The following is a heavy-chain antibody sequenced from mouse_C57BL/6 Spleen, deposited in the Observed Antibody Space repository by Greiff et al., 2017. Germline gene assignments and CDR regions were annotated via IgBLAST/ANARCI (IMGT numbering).Heavy chain of an antibody. Sequence: DVMLVESGGGLVKPGGSLKLSCAASGFTFSSYAMSWVRQTPEKRLEWVATISDGGSYTYYPDNVTGRITISRDKAKNNLYLQMSHLKSEDTAMYYCAREGKLLRYFDYWGQGTTLTVSS. CDR1: GFTFSSYA. CDR3: AREGKLLRYFDY. D-gene: IGHD1-1*01. J-gene: IGHJ2*01. V-gene: IGHV5-4*01. CDR2: ISDGGSYT.